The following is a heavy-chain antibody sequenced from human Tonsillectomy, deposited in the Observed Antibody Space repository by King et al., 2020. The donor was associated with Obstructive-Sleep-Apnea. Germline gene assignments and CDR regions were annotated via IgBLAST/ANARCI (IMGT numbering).Heavy chain of an antibody. CDR1: GGSISNYY. J-gene: IGHJ4*02. D-gene: IGHD5-12*01. CDR2: MYYSGNT. Sequence: QLQESGPGLVKPSETLSLTCTVSGGSISNYYWSWIRQPPGRGLEWIVYMYYSGNTNFNPSLKSRVTISADPSKIQFSLRLSSLTAADTAVYYCARHRGVEDYGGYGDYFDYWGQGTLVTVSS. V-gene: IGHV4-59*08. CDR3: ARHRGVEDYGGYGDYFDY.